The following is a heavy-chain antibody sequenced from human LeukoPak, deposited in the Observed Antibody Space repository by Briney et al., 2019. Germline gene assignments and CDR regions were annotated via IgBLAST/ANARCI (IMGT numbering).Heavy chain of an antibody. CDR2: ISSSGRPI. CDR3: ARDYYGSGSYRFDY. CDR1: GFTFSSYE. Sequence: GGSLRLSCAASGFTFSSYEMNWVRQAPGKGLEWVSYISSSGRPIYYADSVKGRFTISRDNAKNSLYLQMNSLRAEDTAVYYCARDYYGSGSYRFDYWGQGTLVTVSS. J-gene: IGHJ4*02. V-gene: IGHV3-48*03. D-gene: IGHD3-10*01.